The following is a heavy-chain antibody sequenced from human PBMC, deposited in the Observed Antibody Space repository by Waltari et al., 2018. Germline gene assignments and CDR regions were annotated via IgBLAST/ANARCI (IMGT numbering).Heavy chain of an antibody. CDR1: GGTFSSYA. CDR2: IIPIFGTA. Sequence: QVQLVQSGAEVKKPGSSVKVSCKASGGTFSSYAISWVRQAPGQGLEWMGGIIPIFGTANYAQKFQGRGTITSDESKSTAYMELSSLRSEDTAVYYCARAKYYYDSSGYPLYYYYGMDVWGQGTTVTVSS. J-gene: IGHJ6*02. D-gene: IGHD3-22*01. CDR3: ARAKYYYDSSGYPLYYYYGMDV. V-gene: IGHV1-69*01.